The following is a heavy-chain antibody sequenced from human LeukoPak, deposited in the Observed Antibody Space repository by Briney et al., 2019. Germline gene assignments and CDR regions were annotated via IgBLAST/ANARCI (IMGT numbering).Heavy chain of an antibody. Sequence: GGSLRLSCAASGFTFSSYGMSWVRQAPGKGLEWVSAISGSGGSTYYADSVKGRFTICRDNSKNTLYLQMNSLRAEDTAVYYCARRAGDYSHPYDYWGQGTLVTVSS. CDR2: ISGSGGST. J-gene: IGHJ4*02. V-gene: IGHV3-23*01. CDR3: ARRAGDYSHPYDY. CDR1: GFTFSSYG. D-gene: IGHD3-22*01.